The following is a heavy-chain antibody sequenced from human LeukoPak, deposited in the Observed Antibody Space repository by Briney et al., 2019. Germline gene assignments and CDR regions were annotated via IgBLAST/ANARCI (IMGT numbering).Heavy chain of an antibody. J-gene: IGHJ4*02. Sequence: WGSLRLSCAASGFTFSSYAMSWVRQAPGKGLEWVSAISGSGGSTYYADSVKGRFTISRDNSKNTLYLQMNSLRAEDTAVYYSAKVKWDTAMVTEYYFDYWGQGTLVTVSS. CDR2: ISGSGGST. CDR1: GFTFSSYA. D-gene: IGHD5-18*01. CDR3: AKVKWDTAMVTEYYFDY. V-gene: IGHV3-23*01.